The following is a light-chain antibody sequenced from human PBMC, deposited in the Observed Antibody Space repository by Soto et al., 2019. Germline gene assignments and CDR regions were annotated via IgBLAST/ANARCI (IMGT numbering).Light chain of an antibody. V-gene: IGLV2-14*01. CDR3: GSYTSSSTLYV. CDR2: DVN. CDR1: SSDVGGSNY. J-gene: IGLJ1*01. Sequence: QSALTQPASLSGSPGQSITISCTGTSSDVGGSNYVSWYQQHPGKAPKLMIYDVNNRPSGVSNRFSGSKSGNTASLTISGLQAEDEADYYCGSYTSSSTLYVFGTGTKLTVL.